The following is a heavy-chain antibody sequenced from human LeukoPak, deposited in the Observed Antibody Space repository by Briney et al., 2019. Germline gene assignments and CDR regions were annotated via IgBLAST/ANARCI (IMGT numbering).Heavy chain of an antibody. V-gene: IGHV1-2*02. CDR2: INPNSGGT. Sequence: ASVKVSCKASGYTFTSYYMHWVRQAPGQGLEWMGWINPNSGGTNYGQKFQGRVTMTRDTSISTAYMELSRLRSDDTAVYYCARASYGSGSYPNHFDYWGQGTLVTVSS. D-gene: IGHD3-10*01. CDR3: ARASYGSGSYPNHFDY. CDR1: GYTFTSYY. J-gene: IGHJ4*02.